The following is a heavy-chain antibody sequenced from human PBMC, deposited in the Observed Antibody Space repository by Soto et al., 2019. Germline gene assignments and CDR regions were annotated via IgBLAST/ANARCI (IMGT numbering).Heavy chain of an antibody. CDR2: IYYSGST. V-gene: IGHV4-59*01. CDR3: ASNPVAGDWFDP. J-gene: IGHJ5*02. CDR1: GGSISSYY. D-gene: IGHD6-19*01. Sequence: SETLSLTCTVSGGSISSYYWSWIRQPPGKGLEWIGYIYYSGSTNYNPSLKSRVTISVDTSKNQFSLKLSSVTAADTAVYYCASNPVAGDWFDPWGQGTLVTVSS.